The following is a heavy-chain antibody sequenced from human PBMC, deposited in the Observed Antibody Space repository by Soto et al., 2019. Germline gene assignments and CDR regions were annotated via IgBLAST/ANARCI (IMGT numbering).Heavy chain of an antibody. CDR1: GFTFSSYP. J-gene: IGHJ3*01. CDR3: AREENDFDV. V-gene: IGHV3-30-3*01. Sequence: QVQVVESGGGVVQPGRSLRLSCAASGFTFSSYPMHWVRQAPGKGLEWVALILYDGSNKFYADSVKGRFTISRDNSKNTLFLQMKSLKPEDTAVYYCAREENDFDVWGQGTMVTVSS. CDR2: ILYDGSNK.